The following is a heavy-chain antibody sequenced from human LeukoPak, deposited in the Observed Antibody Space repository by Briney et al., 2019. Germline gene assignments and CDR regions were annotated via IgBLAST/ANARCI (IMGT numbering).Heavy chain of an antibody. CDR3: ARARTSRDWFDP. D-gene: IGHD1-14*01. Sequence: PGGSLRLSCAASGFTFSDYYMSWIRQAPGKGLEGVSYISSSGSTIYYADSVKGRFTISRDNSKNTLYLQMNSLRAEDTAVYYCARARTSRDWFDPWGQGTLVTVSS. J-gene: IGHJ5*02. V-gene: IGHV3-11*01. CDR2: ISSSGSTI. CDR1: GFTFSDYY.